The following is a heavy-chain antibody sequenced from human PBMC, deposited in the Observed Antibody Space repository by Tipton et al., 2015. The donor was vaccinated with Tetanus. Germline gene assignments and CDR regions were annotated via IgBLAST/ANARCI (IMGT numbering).Heavy chain of an antibody. CDR2: VFYSGST. D-gene: IGHD4-11*01. Sequence: TLSLTCTVSGGSVNSGTYYWSWIRQHPGKGLEWIGYVFYSGSTNYNPSLKSRVTISVDTSQKSFSLNLTSVTAADTAVYYCARAPDYTNQRIRFDPWGQGILVTVSS. V-gene: IGHV4-31*03. J-gene: IGHJ5*02. CDR3: ARAPDYTNQRIRFDP. CDR1: GGSVNSGTYY.